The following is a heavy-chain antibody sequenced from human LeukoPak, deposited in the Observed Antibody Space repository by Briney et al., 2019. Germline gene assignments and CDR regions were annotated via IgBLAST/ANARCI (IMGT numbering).Heavy chain of an antibody. CDR1: GGSISSGSYY. CDR2: IYTSGST. CDR3: ARPYRGSLRPFDI. Sequence: SETLSLTCTVSGGSISSGSYYWSWIRQPAGKGLEWIGRIYTSGSTNYNPSLKSRVTISVDTSKNQFSLKLSSVTAADTAVYYCARPYRGSLRPFDICGQGTMVTVSS. J-gene: IGHJ3*02. D-gene: IGHD3-10*01. V-gene: IGHV4-61*02.